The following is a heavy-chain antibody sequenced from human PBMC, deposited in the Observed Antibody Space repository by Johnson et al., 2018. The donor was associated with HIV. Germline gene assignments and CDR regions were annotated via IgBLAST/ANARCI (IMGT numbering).Heavy chain of an antibody. CDR1: GFTFKDYY. CDR3: TRESTPWGADYVGYGLDV. CDR2: ISSSGTTK. D-gene: IGHD5-18*01. J-gene: IGHJ3*01. Sequence: EVQLVESGGGLVQPGRSLRLSCAASGFTFKDYYMNWVRQTPGKGLEWVAHISSSGTTKYYADSVKGRFTISRDNTKKSLYLEMNSLRVDDTAIYYCTRESTPWGADYVGYGLDVWGQGTMVAVSS. V-gene: IGHV3-48*03.